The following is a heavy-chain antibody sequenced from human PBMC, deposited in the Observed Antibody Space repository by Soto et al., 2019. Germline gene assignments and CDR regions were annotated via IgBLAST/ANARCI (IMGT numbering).Heavy chain of an antibody. Sequence: QVQLVESGGGVVQPGRSLRLSCAASGFTFSYYGMHWVRQAPGKGLEWVAVVSYAGDFRYYADSVKGRFTVSRDNSKNTVYLLMSSLRDEDTAVYHCAKGIHEGSTYFDYWGQGTVVTVST. CDR1: GFTFSYYG. CDR2: VSYAGDFR. J-gene: IGHJ4*02. V-gene: IGHV3-30*18. CDR3: AKGIHEGSTYFDY. D-gene: IGHD4-4*01.